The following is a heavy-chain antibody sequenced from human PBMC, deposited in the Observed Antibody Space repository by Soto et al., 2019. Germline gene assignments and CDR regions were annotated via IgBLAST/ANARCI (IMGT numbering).Heavy chain of an antibody. V-gene: IGHV3-11*01. D-gene: IGHD2-2*02. CDR1: GFTFSDYY. CDR2: ISSSVSTI. J-gene: IGHJ6*02. Sequence: GGSLRLSCAASGFTFSDYYMSWIRQAPGKGLEWVSYISSSVSTIYYADSVKGRFIISRDNAKNSLYLQMNSLRAEDTAVYYCARSHLYCSRTSCYTTYYYGMDVWGQGTTVTVSS. CDR3: ARSHLYCSRTSCYTTYYYGMDV.